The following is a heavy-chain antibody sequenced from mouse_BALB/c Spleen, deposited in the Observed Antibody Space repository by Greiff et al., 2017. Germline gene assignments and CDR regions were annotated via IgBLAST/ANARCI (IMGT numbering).Heavy chain of an antibody. J-gene: IGHJ4*01. Sequence: DQLQQSGAELAKPGASVKMSCKASGYTFTSYWMHWVKQRPGQGLEWIGYINPSTGYTEYNQKFKDKATLTADKSSSTAYMQLSSLTSEDSAVYYCARGYRYDLAMDYWGQGTSVTVSS. V-gene: IGHV1-7*01. CDR3: ARGYRYDLAMDY. CDR2: INPSTGYT. CDR1: GYTFTSYW. D-gene: IGHD2-14*01.